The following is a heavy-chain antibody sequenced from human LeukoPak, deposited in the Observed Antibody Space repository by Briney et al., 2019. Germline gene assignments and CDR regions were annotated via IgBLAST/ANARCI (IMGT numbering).Heavy chain of an antibody. D-gene: IGHD5-18*01. CDR2: ISHSGST. Sequence: SETLSLTCAVSGGSISSRNWWTWVRQPPGKGLEWIGEISHSGSTNYNPSLKSRVTISVDTSKNQFSLKLSSVTAADTALYYCARVGYSFGYGYYYWGQGTLVTVSS. J-gene: IGHJ4*02. CDR3: ARVGYSFGYGYYY. V-gene: IGHV4-4*02. CDR1: GGSISSRNW.